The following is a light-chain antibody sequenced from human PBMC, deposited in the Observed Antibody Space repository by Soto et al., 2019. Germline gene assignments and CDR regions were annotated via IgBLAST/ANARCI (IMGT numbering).Light chain of an antibody. Sequence: QSALTQPASVSGSPGQSITISCTGTSSDLGGYKYVSWYQQHPGKAPKLMIFEVSNRPSGVSNRFSGSKSGNTASLTISGLQAEDEADYYCASFTTSSTRVFGTGTKLTVL. J-gene: IGLJ1*01. CDR2: EVS. CDR1: SSDLGGYKY. CDR3: ASFTTSSTRV. V-gene: IGLV2-14*01.